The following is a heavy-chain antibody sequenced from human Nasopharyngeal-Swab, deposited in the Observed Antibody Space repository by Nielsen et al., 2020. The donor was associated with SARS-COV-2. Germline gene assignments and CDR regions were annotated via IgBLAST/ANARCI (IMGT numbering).Heavy chain of an antibody. CDR1: GFTFSSYG. CDR2: ISYDGSNK. D-gene: IGHD2-21*02. Sequence: GESLKISCGASGFTFSSYGMHWVRQAPGKGLEWVAVISYDGSNKYYADSVKGRFTISRDNSKNTLYLQMNSLRAEDTAVYYCARGHNTYCGGDCYSLAPDYWGQGTLVTVSS. V-gene: IGHV3-30*03. J-gene: IGHJ4*02. CDR3: ARGHNTYCGGDCYSLAPDY.